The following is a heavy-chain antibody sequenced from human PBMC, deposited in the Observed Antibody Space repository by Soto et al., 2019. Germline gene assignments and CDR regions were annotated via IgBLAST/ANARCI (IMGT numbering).Heavy chain of an antibody. V-gene: IGHV6-1*01. CDR3: ARGRESVDTAMAVPEDV. CDR1: GDSVSSNSAA. D-gene: IGHD5-18*01. J-gene: IGHJ6*04. CDR2: TYYRSKWYN. Sequence: PSQTLSLTCAISGDSVSSNSAAWNWIRQSPSRGLEWLGRTYYRSKWYNDYAVSVKSRITINPDTSKNQFSLQLNSVTPEDTAVYYCARGRESVDTAMAVPEDVWGKGTTVTVSS.